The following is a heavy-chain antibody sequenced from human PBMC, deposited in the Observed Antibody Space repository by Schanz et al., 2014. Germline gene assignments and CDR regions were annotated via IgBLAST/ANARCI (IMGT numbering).Heavy chain of an antibody. V-gene: IGHV1-18*01. J-gene: IGHJ3*02. CDR3: ARGTMPGTFDI. Sequence: QVQLVQSGAEVKKPGASVKVSCKASGYTFTSYGISWVRQAPGQGLEWMGRINPNGGGTNYAQKFQGRVTFTADKSTSTAYMELSSLRYEDTALYYCARGTMPGTFDIWGQGTMVTVSS. CDR2: INPNGGGT. CDR1: GYTFTSYG. D-gene: IGHD2-2*01.